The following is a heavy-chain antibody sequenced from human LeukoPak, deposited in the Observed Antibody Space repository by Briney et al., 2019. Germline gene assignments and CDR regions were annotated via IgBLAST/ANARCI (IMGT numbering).Heavy chain of an antibody. Sequence: GGSLRLSCAAYGFTFSNYCMNWVRQAPGKGLEWMTVIQYDGGNQYYADSVKGRFTISRDNSKNTLYLQMNSLTAEDTAVYYCAKDFTWAFDYWGQGTLVTVSS. CDR2: IQYDGGNQ. J-gene: IGHJ4*02. V-gene: IGHV3-30*02. CDR3: AKDFTWAFDY. CDR1: GFTFSNYC. D-gene: IGHD2/OR15-2a*01.